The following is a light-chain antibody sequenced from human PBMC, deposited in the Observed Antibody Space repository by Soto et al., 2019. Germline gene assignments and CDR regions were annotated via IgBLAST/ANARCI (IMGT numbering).Light chain of an antibody. CDR1: QSISNN. Sequence: IVLTQSPGTLSLSPVERATLSFRAHQSISNNLAWYQQQPGQAPRLLIYGASTRATGVPDRFSGSGSGTEFILTISSLQSEDVALYYCQHFNNWPPEITFGGGTKV. CDR2: GAS. CDR3: QHFNNWPPEIT. V-gene: IGKV3-15*01. J-gene: IGKJ4*01.